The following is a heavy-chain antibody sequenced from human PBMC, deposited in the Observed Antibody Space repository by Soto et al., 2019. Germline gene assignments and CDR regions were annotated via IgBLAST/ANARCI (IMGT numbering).Heavy chain of an antibody. D-gene: IGHD2-15*01. CDR3: ARVEVVITRGALDY. CDR1: GDSISRGGYY. V-gene: IGHV4-31*03. Sequence: QVQLQESGPGLVKPSQTLSLTCNVSGDSISRGGYYWSWVRQHPGKGLEWLGYIYYRGSTYYNPSLERRGHLSVDPSKNHFYLRLSSVTAADTSVYYCARVEVVITRGALDYWGPGTLVTVSS. J-gene: IGHJ4*02. CDR2: IYYRGST.